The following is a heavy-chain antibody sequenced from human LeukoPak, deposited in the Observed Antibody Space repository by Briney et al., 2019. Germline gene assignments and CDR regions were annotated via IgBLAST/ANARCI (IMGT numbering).Heavy chain of an antibody. V-gene: IGHV3-23*01. CDR3: AKDYYYDSSGYYLDY. Sequence: GGSLRLSCVASGFTFNNYAMCWVRQAPGKGLEWVSTIGGSGAGTYYADSVKGRFTISRDNSKNTLYLHMNSLRAEDTAVYYCAKDYYYDSSGYYLDYWGQGTLVTVSS. CDR2: IGGSGAGT. J-gene: IGHJ4*02. D-gene: IGHD3-22*01. CDR1: GFTFNNYA.